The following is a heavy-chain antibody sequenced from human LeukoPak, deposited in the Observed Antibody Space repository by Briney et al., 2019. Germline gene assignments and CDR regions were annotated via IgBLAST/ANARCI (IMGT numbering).Heavy chain of an antibody. V-gene: IGHV5-51*01. CDR2: ICPGDSDT. J-gene: IGHJ4*02. Sequence: GESLKISCKGSGYSFTSYWIGWVRQMPGKGLEWMGIICPGDSDTRYSPSFQGQVTISADKSISTAYLQWSSLKASDTAMYYCARREYYYDSSGYPGAYFDYWGQGTLVTVSS. CDR1: GYSFTSYW. CDR3: ARREYYYDSSGYPGAYFDY. D-gene: IGHD3-22*01.